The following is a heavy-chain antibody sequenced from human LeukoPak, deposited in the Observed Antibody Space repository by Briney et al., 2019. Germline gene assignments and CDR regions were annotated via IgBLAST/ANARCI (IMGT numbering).Heavy chain of an antibody. V-gene: IGHV1-46*01. D-gene: IGHD6-13*01. Sequence: ASVKVSRKASGYTFTSYYMHWVRQAPGQGLEWMGIINPSGGSTSYAQKFQGRVTMTRDTSTSTVYMELSSLRSEDTAVYYCASIGGSSPFDYWGQGTLVTVSS. J-gene: IGHJ4*02. CDR2: INPSGGST. CDR3: ASIGGSSPFDY. CDR1: GYTFTSYY.